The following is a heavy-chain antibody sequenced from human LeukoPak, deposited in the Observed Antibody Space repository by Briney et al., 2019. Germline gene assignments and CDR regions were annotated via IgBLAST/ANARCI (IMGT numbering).Heavy chain of an antibody. D-gene: IGHD3-10*01. CDR1: GYTFTSYD. J-gene: IGHJ6*03. CDR3: ARWYYYGSGSSLSMDV. V-gene: IGHV1-8*01. Sequence: GASVKVSCKASGYTFTSYDINWVRQATGQGLEWMGWMNPNSGNTGYAQKFQGRVTMTTDTSTSTAYMELRSLRSDDTAVYYCARWYYYGSGSSLSMDVWGKGTTVTVSS. CDR2: MNPNSGNT.